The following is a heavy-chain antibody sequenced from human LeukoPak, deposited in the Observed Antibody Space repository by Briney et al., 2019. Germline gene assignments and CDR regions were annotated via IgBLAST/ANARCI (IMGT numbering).Heavy chain of an antibody. Sequence: SETLSLTCTSPGGAISSGDYYWSWIRQPPGGGLEWIGYISYSGNTYYNPSLKSRVTISLDTSKSQFSLKLSSVTAADTAVYYCARQGTTDYWGQGTLVTVSS. V-gene: IGHV4-30-4*08. CDR3: ARQGTTDY. D-gene: IGHD1-1*01. CDR2: ISYSGNT. CDR1: GGAISSGDYY. J-gene: IGHJ4*02.